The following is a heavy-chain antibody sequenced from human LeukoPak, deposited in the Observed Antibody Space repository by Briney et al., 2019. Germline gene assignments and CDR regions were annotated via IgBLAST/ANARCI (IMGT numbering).Heavy chain of an antibody. CDR3: ARDKSSSGWYKDY. D-gene: IGHD6-19*01. V-gene: IGHV3-30*09. CDR1: GFTFDSYT. CDR2: ISYDGSNK. Sequence: PGKSLRLSCAASGFTFDSYTLYWVRQAPGKGLEWVAVISYDGSNKYYADSVKGRFAISRDNSKNTLYLQMNSLRAEDTAVYYCARDKSSSGWYKDYWGQGTLVTVSS. J-gene: IGHJ4*02.